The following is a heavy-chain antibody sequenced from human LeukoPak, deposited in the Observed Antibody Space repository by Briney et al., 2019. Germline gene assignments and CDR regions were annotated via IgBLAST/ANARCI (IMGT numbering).Heavy chain of an antibody. J-gene: IGHJ4*02. CDR3: ATTDLYGSGSYYGDY. V-gene: IGHV3-7*01. Sequence: PGGSLRLSCAASGFTFSSYWMSWVRQAPGKGLEWVANIKQDGSEKYYVDSVKGRSTISRDNAKNSLYLQMNSLRAEDTAVYYCATTDLYGSGSYYGDYWGQGTLVTVSS. CDR2: IKQDGSEK. D-gene: IGHD3-10*01. CDR1: GFTFSSYW.